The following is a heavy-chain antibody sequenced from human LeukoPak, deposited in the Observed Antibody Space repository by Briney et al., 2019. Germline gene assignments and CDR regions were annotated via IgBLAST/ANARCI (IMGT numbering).Heavy chain of an antibody. CDR2: INHSGST. Sequence: SETLSLTCAVYGGSFSGYYWSWIRQPPGKGLEWIGEINHSGSTNYNPSLKSRVTISVDKSKNQFSLKLSSVTAADTAVYYCAREREYSSSSTGDAFDIWGQGTMVTVSS. V-gene: IGHV4-34*01. CDR3: AREREYSSSSTGDAFDI. CDR1: GGSFSGYY. D-gene: IGHD6-13*01. J-gene: IGHJ3*02.